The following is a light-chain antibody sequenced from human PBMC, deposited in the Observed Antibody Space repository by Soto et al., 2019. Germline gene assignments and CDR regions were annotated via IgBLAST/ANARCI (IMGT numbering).Light chain of an antibody. Sequence: QAVVTQPHSASGTPGQRVTISCSGSGSNIGTNTVNWYKQVPGTAPTLLIYTDRQRPAGVPDRFSGSRSGTSASLAISWLQSEDEADYYCAAWDGTLNVVLFGGGTKLTVL. CDR3: AAWDGTLNVVL. V-gene: IGLV1-44*01. CDR2: TDR. J-gene: IGLJ2*01. CDR1: GSNIGTNT.